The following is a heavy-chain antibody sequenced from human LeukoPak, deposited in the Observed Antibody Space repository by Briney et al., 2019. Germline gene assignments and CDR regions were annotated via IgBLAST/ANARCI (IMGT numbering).Heavy chain of an antibody. D-gene: IGHD3-22*01. CDR2: IYPGDSDA. V-gene: IGHV5-51*01. J-gene: IGHJ6*03. CDR3: ARTRQGFSSDSRYYYYMDV. Sequence: GESLKISCQGSGYNFDNYWIGWVRQLPGKGLEWIGIIYPGDSDAKYTPFFQGQVTMSADKSMSAVYLQWTSLKASDTAMYYCARTRQGFSSDSRYYYYMDVWGKGTTVTVSS. CDR1: GYNFDNYW.